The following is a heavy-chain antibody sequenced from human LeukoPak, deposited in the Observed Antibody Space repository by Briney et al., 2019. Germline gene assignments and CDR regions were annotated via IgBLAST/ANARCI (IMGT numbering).Heavy chain of an antibody. D-gene: IGHD4-17*01. CDR3: ARAPYGDYGYDY. CDR1: GFTVSSNY. J-gene: IGHJ4*02. V-gene: IGHV3-66*02. CDR2: IYSGGST. Sequence: GGSLRLSCAASGFTVSSNYMSWVRQAPGKGLEWVSVIYSGGSTYYADSVKGRFTISRDNSKNTLYLQMNSLRAEDTAVYYRARAPYGDYGYDYWGQGTLVIVSS.